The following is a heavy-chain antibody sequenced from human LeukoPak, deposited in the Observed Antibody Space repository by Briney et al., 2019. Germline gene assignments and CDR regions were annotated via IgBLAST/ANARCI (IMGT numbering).Heavy chain of an antibody. CDR3: ARGRRLLDY. V-gene: IGHV4-30-2*01. D-gene: IGHD2-15*01. Sequence: ASETLSLTCAVSGGSISIGGYSWSWIRQPPGKGLEWIGYIYHSGSTYYNPSLKSRVTISVERSKNQFSLKLSSVTAADKAVYYCARGRRLLDYWGQGTLVTVSS. CDR1: GGSISIGGYS. J-gene: IGHJ4*02. CDR2: IYHSGST.